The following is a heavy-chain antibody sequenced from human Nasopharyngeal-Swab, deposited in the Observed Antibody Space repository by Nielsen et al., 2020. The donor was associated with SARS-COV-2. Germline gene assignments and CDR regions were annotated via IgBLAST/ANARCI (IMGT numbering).Heavy chain of an antibody. Sequence: SETLSLTCTVSGGSISSSSYYWGWIRQPPGKGLEWIGSIYYSGSTYYNPSLKSQVTISVDTSKNQFSLKLSSVTAADTAVYYCARQELELALRWFDPWGQGTLVTVSS. CDR3: ARQELELALRWFDP. CDR2: IYYSGST. J-gene: IGHJ5*02. D-gene: IGHD1-7*01. V-gene: IGHV4-39*01. CDR1: GGSISSSSYY.